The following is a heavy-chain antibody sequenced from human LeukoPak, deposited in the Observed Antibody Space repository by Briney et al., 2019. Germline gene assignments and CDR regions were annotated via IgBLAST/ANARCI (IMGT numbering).Heavy chain of an antibody. CDR2: ISGSGGST. J-gene: IGHJ3*02. V-gene: IGHV3-23*01. D-gene: IGHD6-13*01. CDR1: GFTFSSYA. CDR3: AKVVGRAGYSSSWYLADAFDI. Sequence: GSLRLSCAASGFTFSSYAMSWVRQAPGKGLEWVSAISGSGGSTYYADSVKGRFTISRDNSKNTLYLQMNSLRAEDTAVYYYAKVVGRAGYSSSWYLADAFDIWGQGTMVTVSS.